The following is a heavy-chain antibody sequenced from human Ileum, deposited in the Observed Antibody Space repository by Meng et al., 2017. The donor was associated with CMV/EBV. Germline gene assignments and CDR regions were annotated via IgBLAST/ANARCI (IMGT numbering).Heavy chain of an antibody. CDR3: ARDPRVCIAACWFDP. V-gene: IGHV3-21*01. J-gene: IGHJ5*02. Sequence: GGSLRLSCAASGFTFSSCSMYWVRKAPATGLGLVSSSSSSSSDISYADSSKDRFTISTDNAKNYLYLQMHSLIAEDAAVYYCARDPRVCIAACWFDPWGQGTLVTVSS. CDR1: GFTFSSCS. D-gene: IGHD6-13*01. CDR2: SSSSSSDI.